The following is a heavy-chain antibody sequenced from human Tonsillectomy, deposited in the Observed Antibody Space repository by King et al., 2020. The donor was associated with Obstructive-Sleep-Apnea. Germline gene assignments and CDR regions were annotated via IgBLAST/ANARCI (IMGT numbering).Heavy chain of an antibody. CDR1: GGSLTSSAYY. V-gene: IGHV4-31*03. Sequence: VQLQESGPGLVKPSQTLSLTCTVSGGSLTSSAYYWPWIRRHPGRGLEWIGDIYSTGATDYSPALKNRLTMSLDTSKNHFSLRLTSVTAADTAVYYCARGRSPSYFFGLDVWGQGTTVTVSS. J-gene: IGHJ6*02. D-gene: IGHD2/OR15-2a*01. CDR3: ARGRSPSYFFGLDV. CDR2: IYSTGAT.